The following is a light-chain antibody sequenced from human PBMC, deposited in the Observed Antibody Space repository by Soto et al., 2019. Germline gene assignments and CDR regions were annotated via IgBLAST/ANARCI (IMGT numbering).Light chain of an antibody. Sequence: EIVMTQSPATLSVSPGARANLSCRASQSVSYNLVWYQQKPGQAPRLLIYGASTRATGIPARFSGSGSGTEFTLTIRSLQSEDFAVYYGQPYNNWPRTFGQGTKVELK. CDR3: QPYNNWPRT. CDR2: GAS. V-gene: IGKV3-15*01. CDR1: QSVSYN. J-gene: IGKJ1*01.